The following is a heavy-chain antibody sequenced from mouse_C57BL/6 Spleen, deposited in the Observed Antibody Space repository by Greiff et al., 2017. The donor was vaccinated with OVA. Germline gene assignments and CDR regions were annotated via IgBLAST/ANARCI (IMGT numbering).Heavy chain of an antibody. CDR1: GYTFTSYW. Sequence: QVQLKQPGAELVKPGASVKLSCKASGYTFTSYWMHWVKQRPGQGLEWIGMIHPNSGSTNYNEKFKSKATLTVDKSSSTAYMQLSSLTSEDSAVYYCARPLSIPFYAMDYWGQGTSVTVSS. D-gene: IGHD1-1*01. CDR2: IHPNSGST. J-gene: IGHJ4*01. V-gene: IGHV1-64*01. CDR3: ARPLSIPFYAMDY.